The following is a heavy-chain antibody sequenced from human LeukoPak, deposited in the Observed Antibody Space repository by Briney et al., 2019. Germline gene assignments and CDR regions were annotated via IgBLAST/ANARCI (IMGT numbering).Heavy chain of an antibody. D-gene: IGHD2-15*01. J-gene: IGHJ5*02. CDR3: ALIVVVATNPYNWFDP. V-gene: IGHV1-2*02. CDR1: GYTFTCYY. Sequence: ASVKVSCKSSGYTFTCYYMHWVRQAPGQGLEWMGWINPNSGGTNYAQKFQGRVTMTRDTSISTAYMELSRLRSDDTAVYYCALIVVVATNPYNWFDPWGQGTLVTVSS. CDR2: INPNSGGT.